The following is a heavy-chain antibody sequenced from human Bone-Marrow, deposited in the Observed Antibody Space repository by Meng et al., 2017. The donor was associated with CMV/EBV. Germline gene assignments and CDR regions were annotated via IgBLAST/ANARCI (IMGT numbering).Heavy chain of an antibody. CDR1: GYSFTSYW. CDR3: ARHGLAAHDYYAMDV. Sequence: GESLKISCKGSGYSFTSYWIGWVRQMPGKGLEWMGIIYPGDSDTRYSPSFQGQVTISADKSISTAYLQRSSLKASDTAMYYGARHGLAAHDYYAMDVWGQGTTVNVAS. CDR2: IYPGDSDT. V-gene: IGHV5-51*01. J-gene: IGHJ6*02. D-gene: IGHD3-3*02.